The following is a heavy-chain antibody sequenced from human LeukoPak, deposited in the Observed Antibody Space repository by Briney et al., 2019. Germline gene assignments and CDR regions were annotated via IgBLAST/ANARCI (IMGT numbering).Heavy chain of an antibody. D-gene: IGHD6-6*01. J-gene: IGHJ3*02. Sequence: SETLSLTCAVYGGSLGDHYWSWIRQSPGKELEWIGEISHTGSTNYNPSLKSRVTISIDTSKNQFSLKLTSMTAADTAVYYCARENSTSSTAFDIWGQGTRVTVSS. CDR1: GGSLGDHY. CDR3: ARENSTSSTAFDI. CDR2: ISHTGST. V-gene: IGHV4-34*01.